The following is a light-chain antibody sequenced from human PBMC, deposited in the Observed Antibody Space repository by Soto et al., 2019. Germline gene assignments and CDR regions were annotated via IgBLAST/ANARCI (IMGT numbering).Light chain of an antibody. V-gene: IGKV3-20*01. J-gene: IGKJ1*01. Sequence: EIVLTHAPGTLSLSPGERATLSCRAIQSVSSDYLAWYQQKPGQAPRLLIYGASSRATGIPDRFGGSGSGTDFTLTISRLEPEDFAVYYCPKYSSSARWTCGQWTKVAI. CDR1: QSVSSDY. CDR3: PKYSSSARWT. CDR2: GAS.